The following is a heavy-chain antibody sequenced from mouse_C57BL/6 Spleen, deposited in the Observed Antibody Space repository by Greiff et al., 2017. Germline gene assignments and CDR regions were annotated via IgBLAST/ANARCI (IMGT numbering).Heavy chain of an antibody. V-gene: IGHV1-64*01. J-gene: IGHJ1*03. CDR3: AREGLGSVRYFDV. CDR2: IHPNSGST. D-gene: IGHD4-1*01. CDR1: GYTFTSYW. Sequence: QVQLQQPGAELVKPGASVKLSCKASGYTFTSYWMHWVKQRPGQGLEWIGMIHPNSGSTNYNEKFKIKATLTVDKSTSTAYMELSSLTSEDSAVYACAREGLGSVRYFDVWGTGTTVTVSS.